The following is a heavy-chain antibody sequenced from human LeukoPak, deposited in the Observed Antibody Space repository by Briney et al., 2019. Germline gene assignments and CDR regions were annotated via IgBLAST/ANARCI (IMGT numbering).Heavy chain of an antibody. CDR3: AKGEWELLPIDY. J-gene: IGHJ4*02. V-gene: IGHV3-30*18. D-gene: IGHD1-26*01. Sequence: PGRSLRLSCAASGFTFSSYGMHWVRQAPGKGLEWVAVISYDGSNKYYADSVKGRFTISRDNSKNTLYLQMNSLRAEDTAVYYCAKGEWELLPIDYWGQGTLVTVSS. CDR1: GFTFSSYG. CDR2: ISYDGSNK.